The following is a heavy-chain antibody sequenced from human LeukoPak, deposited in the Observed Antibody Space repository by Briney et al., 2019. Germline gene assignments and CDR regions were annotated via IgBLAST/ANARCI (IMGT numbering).Heavy chain of an antibody. J-gene: IGHJ6*02. Sequence: GGSLRLSCKGSGFSVGDHAMSWVRQAPGQGLEWVGFIRSNAYRGTTEYAASVKGRFTISRDDSNNIAYLQMNSLKTEDTAVYYCSRGPIELWVHNGMDVWGQGPTVTVSS. CDR2: IRSNAYRGTT. CDR1: GFSVGDHA. D-gene: IGHD5-18*01. V-gene: IGHV3-49*04. CDR3: SRGPIELWVHNGMDV.